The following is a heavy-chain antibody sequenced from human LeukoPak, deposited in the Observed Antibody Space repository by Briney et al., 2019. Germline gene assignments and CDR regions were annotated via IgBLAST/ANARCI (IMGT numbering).Heavy chain of an antibody. V-gene: IGHV3-21*01. CDR3: TKDQLERNLWFGDC. CDR1: GFTFSSYS. D-gene: IGHD1-1*01. J-gene: IGHJ4*02. Sequence: GGSLRLSCAASGFTFSSYSMNWVRQAPGKGLEWVSSISSSSSYIYYADSVKGRFTVSRDNAKNSLYLQMNSLRAEDTAVYYCTKDQLERNLWFGDCWGQGTLVTVSS. CDR2: ISSSSSYI.